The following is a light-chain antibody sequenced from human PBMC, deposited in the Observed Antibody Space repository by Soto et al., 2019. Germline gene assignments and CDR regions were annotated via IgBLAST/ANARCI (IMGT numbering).Light chain of an antibody. Sequence: EIVMTPSPATLSVSPGERATLSWRASQSVSSDLAWYHQKPGQAPWLLIYSASTRATGIPARFSGSGSGTEFTLTINSLQSEDFAVYYCQQYNDWPRTFGQGTKVDIK. CDR1: QSVSSD. CDR2: SAS. J-gene: IGKJ1*01. V-gene: IGKV3-15*01. CDR3: QQYNDWPRT.